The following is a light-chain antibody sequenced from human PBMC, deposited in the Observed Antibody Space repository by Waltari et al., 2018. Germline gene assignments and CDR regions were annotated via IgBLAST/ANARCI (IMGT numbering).Light chain of an antibody. CDR3: QTWGMNIQV. Sequence: QLVLTQSPSASASLGASVKLTCTLTGEYSAYTIAWHQLQPEKGPRYLMNVNRDGSHGKADGIPERFSGSSAGAERYLIISRLQSDDEADYFCQTWGMNIQVFGGGTRLTVL. CDR2: VNRDGSH. CDR1: GEYSAYT. V-gene: IGLV4-69*01. J-gene: IGLJ3*02.